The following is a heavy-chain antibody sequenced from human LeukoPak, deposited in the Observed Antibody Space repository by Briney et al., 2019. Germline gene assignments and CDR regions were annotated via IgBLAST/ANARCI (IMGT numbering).Heavy chain of an antibody. V-gene: IGHV3-69-1*01. D-gene: IGHD5-18*01. J-gene: IGHJ4*02. CDR2: MTSTNNI. Sequence: PGGSLRLSCAASGFTFSSHSINWVRQAPGKGLEWIATMTSTNNIDYADSVKGRFTISRDNSKNTLYLQMNSLRAEDTAVYYCAKSQPPRVDTALDYWGQGTLVTVSS. CDR3: AKSQPPRVDTALDY. CDR1: GFTFSSHS.